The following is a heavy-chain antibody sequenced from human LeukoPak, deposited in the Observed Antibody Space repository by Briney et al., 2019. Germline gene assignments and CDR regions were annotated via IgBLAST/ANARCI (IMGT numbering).Heavy chain of an antibody. D-gene: IGHD3-22*01. J-gene: IGHJ4*02. CDR3: ARDRIVVGRGKGVKIQDY. CDR1: GYTFTGYY. V-gene: IGHV1-2*02. CDR2: INPNSGGT. Sequence: ASVKVSCKASGYTFTGYYMHWVRQAPGQGLEWMGWINPNSGGTNYAQKFQGRVTMTRDTSISTAYMELSRLRSDNTAVYYCARDRIVVGRGKGVKIQDYWGQGTLVTVSS.